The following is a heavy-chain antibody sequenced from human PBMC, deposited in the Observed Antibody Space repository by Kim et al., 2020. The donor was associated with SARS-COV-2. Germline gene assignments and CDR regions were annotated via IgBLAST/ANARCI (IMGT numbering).Heavy chain of an antibody. Sequence: SETLSLTCTVSGGSISSSSSYYWGWIRQPPGKGLEWIGSIHYSGSTYFSPSLKSRATISVDTSKSQFSLKLTSVTAADTAVYYCARIVGGWLRAFDIWGQGTMVTVSS. V-gene: IGHV4-39*01. D-gene: IGHD5-12*01. CDR2: IHYSGST. J-gene: IGHJ3*02. CDR3: ARIVGGWLRAFDI. CDR1: GGSISSSSSYY.